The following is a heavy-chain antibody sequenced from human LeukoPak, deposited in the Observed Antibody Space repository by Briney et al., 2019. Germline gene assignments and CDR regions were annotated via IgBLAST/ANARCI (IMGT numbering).Heavy chain of an antibody. D-gene: IGHD6-13*01. CDR2: ISTSSIYI. CDR3: AKGPRIAAAGRRVYYYYYMDV. CDR1: GFTFSTYN. J-gene: IGHJ6*03. Sequence: GGSLRLSCAASGFTFSTYNMNWVRQAPGKGLEWVSSISTSSIYIYYADSVKGRFTISRDNAKNSLYLQMNSLRAEDTAVYYCAKGPRIAAAGRRVYYYYYMDVWGKGTTVTVSS. V-gene: IGHV3-21*01.